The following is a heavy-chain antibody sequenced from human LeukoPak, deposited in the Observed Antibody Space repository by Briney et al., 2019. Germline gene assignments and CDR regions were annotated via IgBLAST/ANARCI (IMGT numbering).Heavy chain of an antibody. J-gene: IGHJ4*02. CDR2: ISDSGNT. CDR3: ASPSSTSEYYFDY. Sequence: SETLSLTCTVSGGSISTYYWSWIRQPPGKGLEWIGYISDSGNTNCNPSLESRVTISVDTSKNQFSLKLTSVTAADTAVYYCASPSSTSEYYFDYWGQGTLVTVSS. CDR1: GGSISTYY. V-gene: IGHV4-59*08. D-gene: IGHD2-2*01.